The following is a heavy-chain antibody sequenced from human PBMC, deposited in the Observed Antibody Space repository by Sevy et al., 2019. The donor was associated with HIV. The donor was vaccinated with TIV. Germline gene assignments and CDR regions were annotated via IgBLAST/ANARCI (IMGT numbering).Heavy chain of an antibody. J-gene: IGHJ5*02. Sequence: SETLSLTCTVSGGSISSYYWSWIRQPAGKGLEWIGRIYTSGSTNYNPSLKSRVTMSVDTSKNQFSLKLSSVTAADTAVYYCARDRREAGTVNCFDPWGQGTLVTVSS. CDR3: ARDRREAGTVNCFDP. CDR1: GGSISSYY. V-gene: IGHV4-4*07. D-gene: IGHD6-19*01. CDR2: IYTSGST.